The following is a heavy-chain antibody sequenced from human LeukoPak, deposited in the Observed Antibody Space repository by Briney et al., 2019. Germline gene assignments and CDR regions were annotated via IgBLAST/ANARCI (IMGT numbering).Heavy chain of an antibody. CDR2: IYYSGST. CDR3: ARDILTGYYQNWFDP. J-gene: IGHJ5*02. Sequence: SETLSLTCTVSGGSISSYYWSWIRQPPGKGLEWIGYIYYSGSTNYNPSLKSRVTISVDTSKNQFSLKLSSVTAADTAVYYCARDILTGYYQNWFDPWGQGTLVTVSS. D-gene: IGHD3-9*01. V-gene: IGHV4-59*01. CDR1: GGSISSYY.